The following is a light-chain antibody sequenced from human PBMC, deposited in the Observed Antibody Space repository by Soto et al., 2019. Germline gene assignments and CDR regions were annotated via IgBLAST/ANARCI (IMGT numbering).Light chain of an antibody. J-gene: IGKJ1*01. V-gene: IGKV1-5*03. CDR3: QQYDTYSRT. CDR2: NAS. CDR1: QSISNW. Sequence: DIQMTQSPSTLSASVGDRVTITCRASQSISNWLAWYQQXXXXAPKLLISNASNLESGVPSRFSGSGSGTEFTLTISSLQPDDFATYYCQQYDTYSRTFGQGTKVEIK.